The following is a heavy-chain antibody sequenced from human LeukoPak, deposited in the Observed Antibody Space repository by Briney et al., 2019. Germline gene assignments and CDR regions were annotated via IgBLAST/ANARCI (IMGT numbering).Heavy chain of an antibody. J-gene: IGHJ4*02. D-gene: IGHD2-2*02. CDR1: GYTFTSYG. CDR3: ARIRLGYCSSTSCYTEGLPDY. V-gene: IGHV1-18*01. Sequence: ASVKVSCKASGYTFTSYGISWVRQAPGQGLEWMGWISAYNGNTNYAQKLQGRVTMTTDTSTSTAYMELRSLRSDDTAVYYCARIRLGYCSSTSCYTEGLPDYWGQGTLVTVSS. CDR2: ISAYNGNT.